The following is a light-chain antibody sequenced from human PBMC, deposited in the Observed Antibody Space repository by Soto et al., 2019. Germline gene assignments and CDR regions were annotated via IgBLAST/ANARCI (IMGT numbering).Light chain of an antibody. CDR2: EVS. CDR3: NSYTSINNWV. J-gene: IGLJ3*02. V-gene: IGLV2-14*01. Sequence: QSALTQPASVSGSPGQSITISCTETSSDVGAYNYVSWYQQHPGKVPKLMIYEVSNRPSGVSNRFSGSKSGNTASLTISGLQAEDEADYYCNSYTSINNWVFGGGTKVTVL. CDR1: SSDVGAYNY.